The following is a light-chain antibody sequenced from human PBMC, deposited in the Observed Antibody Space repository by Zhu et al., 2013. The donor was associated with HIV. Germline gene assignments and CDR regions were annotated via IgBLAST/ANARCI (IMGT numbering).Light chain of an antibody. Sequence: QSALTQPASVSGSPGQSITISCTVTSSDGNTYDYVSWYQHHPGKAPKLMIYDVSNRPSGVSNRFSGSKSGNTASLTISGLQAEDEADYYCSSYTSSSTYVFGTGTKVTVL. CDR1: SSDGNTYDY. CDR3: SSYTSSSTYV. CDR2: DVS. V-gene: IGLV2-14*01. J-gene: IGLJ1*01.